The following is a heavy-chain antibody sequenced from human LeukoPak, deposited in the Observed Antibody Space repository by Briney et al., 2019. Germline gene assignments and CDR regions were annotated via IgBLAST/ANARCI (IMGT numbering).Heavy chain of an antibody. V-gene: IGHV4-38-2*01. Sequence: PSETLSLTCAVSGYSISSGYYWGWIRQPPGKGLEWIGSIYHSGSTYHNPSLKSRVTISVDTSKNQFSLKLSSVTAADTAVYYCARHLLDIVVVPAALTPVNWFDPWGQGTLVTVSS. CDR2: IYHSGST. J-gene: IGHJ5*02. CDR3: ARHLLDIVVVPAALTPVNWFDP. D-gene: IGHD2-2*03. CDR1: GYSISSGYY.